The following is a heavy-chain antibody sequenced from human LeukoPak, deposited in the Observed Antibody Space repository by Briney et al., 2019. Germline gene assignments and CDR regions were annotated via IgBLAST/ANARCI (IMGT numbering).Heavy chain of an antibody. D-gene: IGHD4-11*01. V-gene: IGHV3-21*01. CDR1: GFTFSNYW. J-gene: IGHJ4*02. Sequence: GGSLRLSCAASGFTFSNYWIHWVRQAPGKGLEWVSSISSSSSYIYYADSVKGRFTISRDNAKNSLYLQMNSLRAEDTAVYYCARDSNGLAYYFDYWGQGTLVTVSS. CDR3: ARDSNGLAYYFDY. CDR2: ISSSSSYI.